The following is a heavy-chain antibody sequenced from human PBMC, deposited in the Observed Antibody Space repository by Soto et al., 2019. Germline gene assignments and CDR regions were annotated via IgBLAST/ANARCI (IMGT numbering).Heavy chain of an antibody. CDR2: IWYDGSNK. D-gene: IGHD1-26*01. CDR3: ARDQALVGATLGY. V-gene: IGHV3-33*01. J-gene: IGHJ4*02. CDR1: GFTFSSYG. Sequence: QVQLVESGGGVVQPGRSLRLSCAASGFTFSSYGMHWVRQAPGKGLEWVAVIWYDGSNKYYADSVKGRFTISRDNSKNTLYLQMNSLRAEDTAVYYCARDQALVGATLGYWGQGTLVTVSS.